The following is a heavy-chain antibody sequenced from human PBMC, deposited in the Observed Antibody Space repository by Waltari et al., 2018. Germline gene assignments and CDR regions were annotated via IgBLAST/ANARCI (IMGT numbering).Heavy chain of an antibody. Sequence: FSTYVMNWVRQAPGKGLEWVSSISDGGGIINYADSVKGRFTISRDNSKNTVYLQMKSLRAEDTAVYYCARGSGVNYWGQGTLVTISS. V-gene: IGHV3-23*01. CDR3: ARGSGVNY. D-gene: IGHD7-27*01. J-gene: IGHJ4*02. CDR1: FSTYV. CDR2: ISDGGGII.